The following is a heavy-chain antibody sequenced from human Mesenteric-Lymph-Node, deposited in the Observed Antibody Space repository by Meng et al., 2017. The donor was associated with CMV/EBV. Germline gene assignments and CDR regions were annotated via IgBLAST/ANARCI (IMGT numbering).Heavy chain of an antibody. Sequence: GSLRLSCTVSSGSINSYSWSWIRQPPGKGLEWIASIDYSVNTDYNPSLRSRVTISLDTSKHEVSLRLTSVTGADTALYYCATSTGWTYYFDYWGQGILVTVSS. J-gene: IGHJ4*02. V-gene: IGHV4-59*01. CDR3: ATSTGWTYYFDY. CDR1: SGSINSYS. CDR2: IDYSVNT. D-gene: IGHD6-19*01.